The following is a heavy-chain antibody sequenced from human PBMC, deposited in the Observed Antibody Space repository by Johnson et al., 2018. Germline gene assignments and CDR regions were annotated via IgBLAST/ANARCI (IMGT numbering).Heavy chain of an antibody. V-gene: IGHV3-21*01. CDR3: ARDGRTPHYYYYYMDV. J-gene: IGHJ6*03. CDR2: ISTTSTYI. CDR1: GFSLSSYS. Sequence: EVQLLETGGGLVKXGGSXRLXCVASGFSLSSYSMNWVRQAPGKGLEWVSSISTTSTYIFYADSVKGRVTISRDNAKNSLYLQMNSLRAEDAAVYYCARDGRTPHYYYYYMDVWGKGTTVTVSS. D-gene: IGHD1-14*01.